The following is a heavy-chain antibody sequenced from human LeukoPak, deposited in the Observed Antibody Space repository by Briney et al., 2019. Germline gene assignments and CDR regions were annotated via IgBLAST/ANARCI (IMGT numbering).Heavy chain of an antibody. CDR2: VNPNSGGT. V-gene: IGHV1-2*02. CDR3: ARVSSMGSY. CDR1: GYIFTTYY. J-gene: IGHJ4*02. D-gene: IGHD3-10*01. Sequence: ASVKVSCKTSGYIFTTYYIHWVRQAPGQGLEWMGWVNPNSGGTDYAQKFQGRVSMTRDTSISTVYMELNRLRSDDTAVYYCARVSSMGSYWGQGTLVTVPS.